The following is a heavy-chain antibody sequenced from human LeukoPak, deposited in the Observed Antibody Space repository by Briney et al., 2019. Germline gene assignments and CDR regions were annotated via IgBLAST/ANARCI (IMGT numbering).Heavy chain of an antibody. D-gene: IGHD3-10*01. V-gene: IGHV4-59*01. J-gene: IGHJ4*02. CDR2: IYHRGTA. CDR1: GGSISSYY. CDR3: ARAGDYYVSGSYLGY. Sequence: SETLSLTCTVSGGSISSYYWTWIRQPPGKGLEWLGYIYHRGTANYKPALKSRVTISLDASKNQFSLTLSSVTAGDAAVYYCARAGDYYVSGSYLGYWGQGTLVTVSS.